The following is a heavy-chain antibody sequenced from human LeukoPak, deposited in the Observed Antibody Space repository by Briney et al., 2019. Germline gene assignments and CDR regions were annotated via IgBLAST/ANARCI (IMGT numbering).Heavy chain of an antibody. Sequence: SETLSLTCTVSGGSISSYYWGWIRQPPGKGLEWIGSIYHSGSTYYNPSLKSRVTISVDTSKNQFSLKLSSVTAADTAVYYCARAVVVAATGVGAFDIWGQGTMVTVSS. D-gene: IGHD2-15*01. CDR3: ARAVVVAATGVGAFDI. CDR2: IYHSGST. V-gene: IGHV4-38-2*02. J-gene: IGHJ3*02. CDR1: GGSISSYY.